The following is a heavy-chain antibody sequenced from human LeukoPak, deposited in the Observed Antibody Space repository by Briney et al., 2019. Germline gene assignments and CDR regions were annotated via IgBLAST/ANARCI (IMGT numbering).Heavy chain of an antibody. V-gene: IGHV4-38-2*02. J-gene: IGHJ4*02. CDR1: GYSISSGYY. D-gene: IGHD6-19*01. CDR2: IYHSGST. Sequence: SETLSLTCTVSGYSISSGYYWGWIRQPPGKGLEWIGSIYHSGSTYYNPSLKSRVTISVDTSKNQFSLKLSSVTAADTAVYYCVSLRNSVAGTGFGYWGQGTLVTVSS. CDR3: VSLRNSVAGTGFGY.